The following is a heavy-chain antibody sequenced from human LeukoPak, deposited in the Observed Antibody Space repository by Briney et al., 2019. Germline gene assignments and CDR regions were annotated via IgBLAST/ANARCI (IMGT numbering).Heavy chain of an antibody. CDR2: IYSGTI. V-gene: IGHV3-53*01. D-gene: IGHD4/OR15-4a*01. CDR3: ARRAGAYSHPYDY. J-gene: IGHJ4*02. CDR1: GISVSTNY. Sequence: GGSLRLSCAVSGISVSTNYMSWVRQAPGKGLEWVPFIYSGTIHYSDSVKGRFTISRDNSKNTLYLQMNSLRAEDTAVYYCARRAGAYSHPYDYWGQGTLVTVSS.